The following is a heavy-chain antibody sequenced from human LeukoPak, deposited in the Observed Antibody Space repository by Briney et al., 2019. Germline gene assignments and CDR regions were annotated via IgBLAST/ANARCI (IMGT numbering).Heavy chain of an antibody. J-gene: IGHJ4*02. CDR3: ARDSSAWFRKGFDY. D-gene: IGHD6-19*01. V-gene: IGHV4-34*01. Sequence: SETLSLTCAVYGGSSSGYYWSWIRQPPGKGLEWIGEINHSGSTNYNPSLKSRITISVDTSKDQFSLKLSSVTAADTAVYYCARDSSAWFRKGFDYWGQGTLVTVSS. CDR2: INHSGST. CDR1: GGSSSGYY.